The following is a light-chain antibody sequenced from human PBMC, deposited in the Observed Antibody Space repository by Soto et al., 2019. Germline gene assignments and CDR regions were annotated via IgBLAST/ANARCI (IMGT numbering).Light chain of an antibody. CDR1: QSVSSSY. CDR2: GAS. J-gene: IGKJ1*01. Sequence: EIVLTQSPGTLSLSPGERATLSCRASQSVSSSYLAWYQQKPGQAPRLLIYGASSRATGIPDRFSGSESGTDYTLTFSRLEPEDFAVYYCQEYGTSRTFGQGTKVDIK. V-gene: IGKV3-20*01. CDR3: QEYGTSRT.